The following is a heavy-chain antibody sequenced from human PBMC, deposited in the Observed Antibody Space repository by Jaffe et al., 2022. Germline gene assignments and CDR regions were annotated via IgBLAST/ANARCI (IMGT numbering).Heavy chain of an antibody. V-gene: IGHV4-59*01. CDR2: IYYSGST. J-gene: IGHJ3*02. CDR1: GGSISSYY. CDR3: ARGGGSGWYWDAFDI. Sequence: QVQLQESGPGLVKPSETLSLTCTVSGGSISSYYWSWIRQPPGKGLEWIGYIYYSGSTNYNPSLKSRVTISVDTSKNQFSLKLSSVTAADTAVYYCARGGGSGWYWDAFDIWGQGTMVTVSS. D-gene: IGHD6-19*01.